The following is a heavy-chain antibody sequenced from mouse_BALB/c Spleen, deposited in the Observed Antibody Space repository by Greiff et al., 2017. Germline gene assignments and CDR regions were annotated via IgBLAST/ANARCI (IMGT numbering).Heavy chain of an antibody. Sequence: VQLQQSGAELVRPGTSVKVSCKASGYAFTNYLIEWVKQRPGQGLEWIGVINPGSGGTNYNEKFKGKATLTADKSSSTAYMQLSSLTSDDSAVYFCARMITTEDYWGQGTSVTVSS. J-gene: IGHJ4*01. V-gene: IGHV1-54*01. D-gene: IGHD2-4*01. CDR1: GYAFTNYL. CDR3: ARMITTEDY. CDR2: INPGSGGT.